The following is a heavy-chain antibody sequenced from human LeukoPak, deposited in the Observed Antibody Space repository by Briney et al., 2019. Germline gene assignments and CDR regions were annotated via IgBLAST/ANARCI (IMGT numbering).Heavy chain of an antibody. V-gene: IGHV4-34*01. D-gene: IGHD6-13*01. J-gene: IGHJ4*02. CDR3: ASFVPTGNY. CDR2: INHSGST. Sequence: SETLSLTCAVYGGSFSGYYWSWIRQPPGKGLEWIGEINHSGSTNYNPSLKSRVTISVDTSKNQFSLKLSSVTAADTAVYYCASFVPTGNYWGQGTLVTVSS. CDR1: GGSFSGYY.